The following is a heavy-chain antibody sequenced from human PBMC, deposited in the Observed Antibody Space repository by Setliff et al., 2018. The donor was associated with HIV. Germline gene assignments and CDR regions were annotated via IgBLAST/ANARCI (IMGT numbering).Heavy chain of an antibody. CDR1: GGSINSGHYY. V-gene: IGHV4-31*03. CDR3: ARDRYAGEIDY. Sequence: SETLSLTCTVSGGSINSGHYYWSWIRHYPGKGLEWIGYIYYTGSTYFNPSLKSRVTLSIDTSKNQFSLKLSSVTAADTAVYYCARDRYAGEIDYWGQGTLVTVSS. J-gene: IGHJ4*02. D-gene: IGHD3-10*01. CDR2: IYYTGST.